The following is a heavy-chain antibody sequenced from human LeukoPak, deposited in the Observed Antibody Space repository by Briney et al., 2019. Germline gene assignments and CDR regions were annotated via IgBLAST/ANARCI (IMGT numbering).Heavy chain of an antibody. Sequence: GGSLRLSCAASGFTVSSSYMSWVRQALGKGLEWVSVIYSGGTTSYADSVKGRFTISRDNSKNTLYLQMNSLRVEDTAVYYCARSPPPVVTATLYYFDYWGQGTLVTVSS. D-gene: IGHD2-21*02. CDR2: IYSGGTT. V-gene: IGHV3-66*01. CDR1: GFTVSSSY. J-gene: IGHJ4*02. CDR3: ARSPPPVVTATLYYFDY.